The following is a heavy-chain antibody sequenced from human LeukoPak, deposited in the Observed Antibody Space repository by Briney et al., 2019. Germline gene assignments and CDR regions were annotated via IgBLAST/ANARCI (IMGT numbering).Heavy chain of an antibody. CDR1: GGSFSGYY. Sequence: NPSETLSLTCAVYGGSFSGYYWSWIRQPPGKGLEWIGEINHSGSTNYSPSLKSRVTISVDTSKNQFSLKLSSVTAADTAVYYCARNLAAAHYYYYYMDVWGKGTTVTVSS. J-gene: IGHJ6*03. D-gene: IGHD6-13*01. CDR2: INHSGST. CDR3: ARNLAAAHYYYYYMDV. V-gene: IGHV4-34*01.